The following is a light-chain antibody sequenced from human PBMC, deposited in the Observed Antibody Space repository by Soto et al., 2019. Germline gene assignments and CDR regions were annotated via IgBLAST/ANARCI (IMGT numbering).Light chain of an antibody. CDR1: SSDVGGYNF. V-gene: IGLV2-8*01. Sequence: QSALTQPPSACGSPGQSVTISCTGTSSDVGGYNFVSWYQQHPGKAPKHMIYDVTERPSGVPDRFSGSKSGNTASLTVSGLQGEDEADYYCTSYAVSNIPVPFGGGTKLTVL. J-gene: IGLJ2*01. CDR3: TSYAVSNIPVP. CDR2: DVT.